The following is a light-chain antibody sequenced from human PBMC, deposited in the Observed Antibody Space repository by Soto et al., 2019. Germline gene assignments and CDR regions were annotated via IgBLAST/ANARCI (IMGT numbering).Light chain of an antibody. V-gene: IGKV3-15*01. CDR3: QQRNVWSPIT. Sequence: EIVMTQSPATLSVSLGDRATLSCRASQSASSNLAWYQQKPGPAPRLLIYGASTRATGIPARFSGSGSGADFSLTISRLEPEDFALYYCQQRNVWSPITFGQGTRLDIK. CDR1: QSASSN. CDR2: GAS. J-gene: IGKJ5*01.